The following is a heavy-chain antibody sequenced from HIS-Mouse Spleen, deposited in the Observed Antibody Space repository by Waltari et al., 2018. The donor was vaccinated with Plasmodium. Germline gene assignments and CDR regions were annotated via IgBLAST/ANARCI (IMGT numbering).Heavy chain of an antibody. V-gene: IGHV4-38-2*02. CDR3: ARPITGDAFDI. J-gene: IGHJ3*02. CDR2: IYHSGST. CDR1: GYSISSGYY. Sequence: QVQLQESGPGLVKPSETLSLTCTVSGYSISSGYYWGWIRQPPGKGLEWIGSIYHSGSTYYNPSLKSRVTISVDTSKNQFSLKLSSVTAADTAVYYCARPITGDAFDIWGQGTMVTVSS. D-gene: IGHD1-20*01.